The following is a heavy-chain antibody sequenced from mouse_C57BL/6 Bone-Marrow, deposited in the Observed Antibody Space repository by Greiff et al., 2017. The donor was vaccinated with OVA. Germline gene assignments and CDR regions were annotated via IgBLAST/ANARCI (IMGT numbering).Heavy chain of an antibody. V-gene: IGHV3-8*01. CDR3: ARCSGTDYAMDY. D-gene: IGHD4-1*01. CDR2: ISYSGST. Sequence: EVKLMESGPGLAKPSQTLSLPCSVTGYSITSDYWNWIRTFPGNKLEYMGYISYSGSTYYNPSLKSRISITRDTSKNQYYLQLNSVTTEDTATYYCARCSGTDYAMDYWGQGTSVTVSS. CDR1: GYSITSDY. J-gene: IGHJ4*01.